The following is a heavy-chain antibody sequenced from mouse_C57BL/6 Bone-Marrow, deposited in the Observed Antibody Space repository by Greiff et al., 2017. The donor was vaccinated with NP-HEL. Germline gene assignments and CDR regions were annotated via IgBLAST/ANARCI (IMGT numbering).Heavy chain of an antibody. V-gene: IGHV5-4*03. D-gene: IGHD1-1*01. CDR2: ISAGGSYT. CDR1: GFTFSSYA. Sequence: EVKLVESGGGLVKPGGSLKLSCAASGFTFSSYAMSWVRQTPEKRLEWVATISAGGSYTYYPDNVKGRFTISRDNAKNNLYLQMSHLKSEDTAMYYCARSFTTDWYFDVWGTGTTVTVAS. J-gene: IGHJ1*03. CDR3: ARSFTTDWYFDV.